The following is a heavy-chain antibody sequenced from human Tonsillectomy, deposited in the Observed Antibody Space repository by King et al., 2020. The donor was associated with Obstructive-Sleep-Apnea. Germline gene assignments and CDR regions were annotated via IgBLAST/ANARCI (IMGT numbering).Heavy chain of an antibody. CDR3: ARDMAGWDCFDH. J-gene: IGHJ4*02. V-gene: IGHV1-46*01. Sequence: QLVQSGAEVKRPGASVKVSCKANGYVFTNYHMHWIRQAPGQGLEWMGIVDPSGGGTRYAQKFQDRVTMTRDMSTSTLYLELTSLRSEDTALYFCARDMAGWDCFDHWGQGTLVTVSS. CDR2: VDPSGGGT. CDR1: GYVFTNYH. D-gene: IGHD1-26*01.